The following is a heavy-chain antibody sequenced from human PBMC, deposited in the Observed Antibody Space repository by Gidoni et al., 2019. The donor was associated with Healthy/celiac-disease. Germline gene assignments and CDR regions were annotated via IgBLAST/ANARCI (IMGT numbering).Heavy chain of an antibody. J-gene: IGHJ6*02. D-gene: IGHD6-13*01. CDR2: ISGSGGST. Sequence: EVQLLESGGGLVQPGGSLRLSCAAPGFTFSSYAMGWVRQAPGKGLEWVSAISGSGGSTYYADSVKGRFTISRDNSKNTLYLQMNSLRAEDTAVYYCAKGLDGYGGMDVWGQGTTVTVSS. CDR1: GFTFSSYA. V-gene: IGHV3-23*01. CDR3: AKGLDGYGGMDV.